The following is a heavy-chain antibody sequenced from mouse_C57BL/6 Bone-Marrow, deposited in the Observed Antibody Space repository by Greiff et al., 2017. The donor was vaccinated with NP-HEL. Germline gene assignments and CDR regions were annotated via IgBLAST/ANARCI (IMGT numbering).Heavy chain of an antibody. D-gene: IGHD2-4*01. CDR1: GYAFSSSW. CDR2: IYPGDGDT. J-gene: IGHJ1*03. Sequence: QVQLQQSGPELVKPGASVKISCKASGYAFSSSWMNWVKQRPGKGLEWIGRIYPGDGDTNYNGKFKGKATLTADKSSSTAYMQLSSLTSEDSAVYFCARIPHDFYWYFEVWGTGTTVTVSS. CDR3: ARIPHDFYWYFEV. V-gene: IGHV1-82*01.